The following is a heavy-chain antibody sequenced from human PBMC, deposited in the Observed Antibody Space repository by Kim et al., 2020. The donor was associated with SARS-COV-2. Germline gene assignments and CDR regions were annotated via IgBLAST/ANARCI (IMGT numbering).Heavy chain of an antibody. J-gene: IGHJ6*02. V-gene: IGHV3-11*04. CDR3: ARYRGSYYDYDGLDV. D-gene: IGHD1-26*01. Sequence: DSVEGRFTISRDSGMNSLYLQMNSLRAEDTAVYYCARYRGSYYDYDGLDVWGQGTTVTVSS.